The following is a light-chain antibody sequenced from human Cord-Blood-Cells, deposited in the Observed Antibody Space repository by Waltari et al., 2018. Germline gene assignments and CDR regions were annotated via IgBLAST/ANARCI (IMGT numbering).Light chain of an antibody. J-gene: IGKJ4*01. CDR2: AAS. V-gene: IGKV1-39*01. CDR1: QSISSY. CDR3: QQSYSTPLT. Sequence: DIQMTQSPSSLSASVGDRVTITCRASQSISSYLNWYKQKPGKAPKLPIYAASSLQSGVPSRFSGSGSGTDFTLTICSLQPEDFATYYCQQSYSTPLTFGGGTKVEIK.